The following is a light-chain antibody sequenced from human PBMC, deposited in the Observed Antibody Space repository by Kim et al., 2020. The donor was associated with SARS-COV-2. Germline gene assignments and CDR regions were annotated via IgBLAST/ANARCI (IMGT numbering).Light chain of an antibody. CDR1: QSVSSSY. Sequence: LSPGERAPLSCRASQSVSSSYLAWYQQKPGQAPRLLIYGASTRATGIPDRFSGSGSGTDFTLTISRLEPEDVAVYYCQQYGSSPRSFGQGTKLEI. J-gene: IGKJ2*03. CDR3: QQYGSSPRS. V-gene: IGKV3-20*01. CDR2: GAS.